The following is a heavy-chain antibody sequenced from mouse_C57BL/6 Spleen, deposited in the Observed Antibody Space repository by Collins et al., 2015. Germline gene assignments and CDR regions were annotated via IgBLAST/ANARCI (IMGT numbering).Heavy chain of an antibody. CDR3: ARGMITTGFAY. CDR1: GYTFTSYW. J-gene: IGHJ3*01. Sequence: QVQLQQSGAELVKPGASVKLSCKTSGYTFTSYWIQWVKQRPGQGLGWIGEIFPGTGTTYYNEKFKGKATLTIDTSSSTAYMQLSSLTSEDSAVYFCARGMITTGFAYWGQGTLVTVSA. D-gene: IGHD2-4*01. V-gene: IGHV1S132*01. CDR2: IFPGTGTT.